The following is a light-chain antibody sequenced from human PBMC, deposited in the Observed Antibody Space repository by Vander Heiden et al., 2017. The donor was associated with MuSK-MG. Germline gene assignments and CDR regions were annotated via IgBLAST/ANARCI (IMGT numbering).Light chain of an antibody. J-gene: IGKJ2*01. CDR3: QQTDGNPPNT. CDR1: QDISIS. Sequence: DIQMTQSPSSLSASIGDRVTITCRASQDISISLNWYKQQTGKAPKLLVYGASIWHSGVPSRFSGSGYEKDFTLTISSGQPEDFASYYCQQTDGNPPNTFGQGTKVEVK. V-gene: IGKV1-39*01. CDR2: GAS.